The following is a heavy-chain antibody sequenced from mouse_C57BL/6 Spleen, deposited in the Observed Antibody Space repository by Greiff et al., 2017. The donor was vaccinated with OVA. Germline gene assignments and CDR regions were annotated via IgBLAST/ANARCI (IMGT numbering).Heavy chain of an antibody. V-gene: IGHV10-3*01. CDR3: VRDNYGSSYQYYYAMDY. Sequence: EVQVVESGGGLVQPKGSLKLSCAASGFTFNTYAMHWVRQAPGKGLEWVARIRSKSSNYATYYADSVKDRFTISRDDSQSMLYLQMNNLKTEDTAMYYCVRDNYGSSYQYYYAMDYWGQGTSVTVSS. CDR1: GFTFNTYA. CDR2: IRSKSSNYAT. D-gene: IGHD1-1*01. J-gene: IGHJ4*01.